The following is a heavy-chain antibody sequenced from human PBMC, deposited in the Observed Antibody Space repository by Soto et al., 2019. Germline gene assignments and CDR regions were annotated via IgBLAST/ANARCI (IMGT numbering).Heavy chain of an antibody. CDR2: IIPVLGIA. CDR3: ARDLQADY. J-gene: IGHJ4*02. V-gene: IGHV1-69*04. CDR1: GGTLSSYT. Sequence: GASVKVSCKASGGTLSSYTISWVRQAPGQGLEWMGRIIPVLGIANYAQKFQDRVTITADKSTNTAYMELSSLRSEDTAVYYCARDLQADYWGQGTLVTVSS.